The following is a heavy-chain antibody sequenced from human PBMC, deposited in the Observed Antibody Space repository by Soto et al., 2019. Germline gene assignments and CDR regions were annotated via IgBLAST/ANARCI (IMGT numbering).Heavy chain of an antibody. CDR2: ISAYNGNT. J-gene: IGHJ2*01. CDR1: GYTFTSYG. V-gene: IGHV1-18*01. Sequence: QVQLVQSGAEVKKPGASVKVSCKASGYTFTSYGISWVRQAPGQGLEWMGWISAYNGNTNYAQKLQGRVTMTTDTSTSTAYMELRGLRTDGTAVYYCAGARSWAGGGPWYFDLWGRGTLVTVSS. D-gene: IGHD6-6*01. CDR3: AGARSWAGGGPWYFDL.